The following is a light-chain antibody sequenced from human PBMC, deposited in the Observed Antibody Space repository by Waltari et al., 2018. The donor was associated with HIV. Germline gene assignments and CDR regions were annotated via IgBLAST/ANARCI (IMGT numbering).Light chain of an antibody. Sequence: IVLTQSPGTLSLSPGERATLSCRASQSVRSDYLAWYQQKPGQAPRLLIYAGSSRATGIPDRFSGSGSGTDFTLTISRLESEDFAVYYCQQYGNSLLYTFGQGTKLEIK. CDR2: AGS. CDR3: QQYGNSLLYT. CDR1: QSVRSDY. V-gene: IGKV3-20*01. J-gene: IGKJ2*01.